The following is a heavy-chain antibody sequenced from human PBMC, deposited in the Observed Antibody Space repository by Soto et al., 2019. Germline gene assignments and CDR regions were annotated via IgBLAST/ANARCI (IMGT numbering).Heavy chain of an antibody. CDR3: IKESTPGGLDY. CDR1: GFTFEDYA. D-gene: IGHD3-10*01. V-gene: IGHV3-9*01. J-gene: IGHJ4*02. CDR2: IDWNSGRI. Sequence: EVQLVESGGGLVQPGRSLRLSCAVSGFTFEDYAMHWVRQTPRKGLEWVSGIDWNSGRIGYGDSVKGRFTVSRDNAKNSLYLQMSNLRTADTALYYCIKESTPGGLDYWGQGAQVTVSS.